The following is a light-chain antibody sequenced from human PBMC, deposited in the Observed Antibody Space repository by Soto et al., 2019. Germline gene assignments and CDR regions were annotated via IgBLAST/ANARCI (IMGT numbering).Light chain of an antibody. V-gene: IGLV2-14*03. CDR3: SSYASSKANV. Sequence: QSVLTQPASVSGSPGQSITISCTGTSSDVGAYDYVSWYQQHPGKAPKLMIYDVRNRPSGVSDRFSGSKSGNTASLTISGLQAEDEADYYCSSYASSKANVFGTGTKVTVL. CDR1: SSDVGAYDY. J-gene: IGLJ1*01. CDR2: DVR.